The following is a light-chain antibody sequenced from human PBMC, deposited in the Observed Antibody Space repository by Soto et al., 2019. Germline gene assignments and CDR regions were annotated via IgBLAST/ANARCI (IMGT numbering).Light chain of an antibody. CDR1: SSDIGAYDY. CDR2: EVS. CDR3: NSYAGSDNFVV. V-gene: IGLV2-8*01. Sequence: QSVVTPTPPASGSPGQSVTISCPGNSSDIGAYDYVSWYQQHPGRAPKLLIYEVSERPSGVPDRFSGSKSGNTASLTVSGLRAEDEADYYCNSYAGSDNFVVFGTGTKVTVL. J-gene: IGLJ1*01.